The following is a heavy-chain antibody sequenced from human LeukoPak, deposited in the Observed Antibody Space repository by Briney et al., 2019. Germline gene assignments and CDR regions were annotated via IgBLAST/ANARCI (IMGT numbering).Heavy chain of an antibody. V-gene: IGHV4-59*08. CDR3: ARHARRYDILTGYYALGMDV. CDR2: IYYSGST. D-gene: IGHD3-9*01. J-gene: IGHJ6*02. Sequence: SETLSLTCTVSGGSISSYYWSWIRQPPGKGLEWIGYIYYSGSTSYNPSLKSRVTISVDTSKNQFSLKLSSVTAADTAVYYCARHARRYDILTGYYALGMDVWGQGTTVTVSS. CDR1: GGSISSYY.